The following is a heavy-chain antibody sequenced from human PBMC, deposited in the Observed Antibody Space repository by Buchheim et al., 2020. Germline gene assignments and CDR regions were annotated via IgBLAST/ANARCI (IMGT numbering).Heavy chain of an antibody. V-gene: IGHV4-39*01. J-gene: IGHJ4*02. CDR2: VHYTGTT. CDR3: ARLQDFQRYLDS. D-gene: IGHD2-2*01. Sequence: QMQLQESGPGLVKPSEALSLSCTVSGGSIAINNCFWVWIRQSPGKGLEWIGSVHYTGTTYYTASLKGRVTISVDASKSQFSLNLNSVTAADTAVYYCARLQDFQRYLDSWGQGSL. CDR1: GGSIAINNCF.